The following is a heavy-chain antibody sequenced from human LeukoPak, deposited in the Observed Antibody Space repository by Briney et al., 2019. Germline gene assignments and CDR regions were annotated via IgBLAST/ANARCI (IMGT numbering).Heavy chain of an antibody. V-gene: IGHV1-69*05. CDR2: IIPIFGTA. J-gene: IGHJ4*02. CDR1: GGTFSSYA. CDR3: ARVSRGERPHYGAIDY. D-gene: IGHD4-17*01. Sequence: SVKVSCKASGGTFSSYAISWVRQAPGQGLEWMGGIIPIFGTANYAQKFQGRVTSTTDESTSTAYMELSSLRSEDTAVYYCARVSRGERPHYGAIDYWGQGTLVTVSS.